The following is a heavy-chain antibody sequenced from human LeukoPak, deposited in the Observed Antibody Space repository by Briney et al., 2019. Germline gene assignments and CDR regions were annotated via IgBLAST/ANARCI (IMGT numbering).Heavy chain of an antibody. CDR1: GYTFTSYG. J-gene: IGHJ4*03. D-gene: IGHD1-26*01. V-gene: IGHV1-18*01. Sequence: ASVKVSCKASGYTFTSYGISWVRQAPGQGLEWMGWISAYNGNTNYAQKLQGRVTMTTDTSTSTAYMELRSLRSDDTAVYYCARATGSTYSGSYQLDYWGQGTTVTVSS. CDR2: ISAYNGNT. CDR3: ARATGSTYSGSYQLDY.